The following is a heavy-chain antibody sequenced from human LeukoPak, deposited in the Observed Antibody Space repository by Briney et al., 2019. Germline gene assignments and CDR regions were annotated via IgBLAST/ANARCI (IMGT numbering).Heavy chain of an antibody. CDR3: ARHTYYDILTGYWESPYYFDY. J-gene: IGHJ4*02. CDR1: GYSFTSYW. D-gene: IGHD3-9*01. V-gene: IGHV5-10-1*01. Sequence: GESLKISCKGSGYSFTSYWISWVRQMPGKGLEWMGRIDRSDSYTNYSPSFQGHVTISADKSISTAYLQWSSLKGSDTAMYYCARHTYYDILTGYWESPYYFDYWGPGTLVTVSS. CDR2: IDRSDSYT.